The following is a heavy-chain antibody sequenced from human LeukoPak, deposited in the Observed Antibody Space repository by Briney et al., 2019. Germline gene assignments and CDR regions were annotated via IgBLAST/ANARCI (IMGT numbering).Heavy chain of an antibody. J-gene: IGHJ4*02. V-gene: IGHV3-64*01. Sequence: PGGSLRLSSAASGFTFSTYTMHWVRQAPGKGLEYVSVISGNGDITYYANSMKGRFTISRDNSKNTLYLQMGSLRPEDMAVYYCRAVAATNEVDYWGQGTLVTVSS. CDR1: GFTFSTYT. CDR2: ISGNGDIT. D-gene: IGHD6-19*01. CDR3: RAVAATNEVDY.